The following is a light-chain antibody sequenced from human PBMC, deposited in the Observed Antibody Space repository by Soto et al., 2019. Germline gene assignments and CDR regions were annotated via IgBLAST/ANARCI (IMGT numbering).Light chain of an antibody. CDR3: VLYMGSGISL. CDR2: ATT. Sequence: QTVVTQEPSFSVSPGGTVTLTCGLSSGSVSSSYYPSWYQQTPGQSPRTLIYATTTRSSGVPDRFSDSILGNKAALIITGAQADDESDYYCVLYMGSGISLFGGGTQLTVL. V-gene: IGLV8-61*01. CDR1: SGSVSSSYY. J-gene: IGLJ3*02.